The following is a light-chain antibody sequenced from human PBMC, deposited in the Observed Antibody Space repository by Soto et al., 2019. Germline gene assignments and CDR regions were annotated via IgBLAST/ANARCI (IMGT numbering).Light chain of an antibody. CDR1: SSDVGGYTF. CDR2: DVN. CDR3: CSYAGSYTLYV. Sequence: ALTQPRSVSGSPGQSVTISCTGTSSDVGGYTFVSWYQQHPAKAPKLMIYDVNRRPSGVPDRFSGSKSGNTASLTISGLQAEDEADYYCCSYAGSYTLYVFGTGTKVTVL. J-gene: IGLJ1*01. V-gene: IGLV2-11*01.